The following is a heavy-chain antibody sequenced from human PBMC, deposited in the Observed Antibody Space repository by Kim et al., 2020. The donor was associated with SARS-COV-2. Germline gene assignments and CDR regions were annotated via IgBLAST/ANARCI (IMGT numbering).Heavy chain of an antibody. V-gene: IGHV5-10-1*01. J-gene: IGHJ4*02. CDR2: IDPSDSYT. CDR3: ARHGITMVRGVIEDPFDY. CDR1: GYSLTSYW. D-gene: IGHD3-10*01. Sequence: GESLKISCKGSGYSLTSYWISWVRQMPGKGLEWMGRIDPSDSYTNYSPSFQGHVTISADKSISTAYLQWSSLKASDTAMYYCARHGITMVRGVIEDPFDYWGQGTLVTVSS.